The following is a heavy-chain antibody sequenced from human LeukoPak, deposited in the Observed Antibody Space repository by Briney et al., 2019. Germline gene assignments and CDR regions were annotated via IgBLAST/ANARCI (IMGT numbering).Heavy chain of an antibody. CDR1: GGSISSYY. CDR3: ARAHHQWLVRAVNWFDP. Sequence: SSETLSLTCTVSGGSISSYYWSWIRQPPGKGLEWIGYIYYSGSTNYNPSLKSRVTISVDTSKNQFSLKLSSVTAADTAVYYCARAHHQWLVRAVNWFDPWGQGTLVTVSS. V-gene: IGHV4-59*01. J-gene: IGHJ5*02. CDR2: IYYSGST. D-gene: IGHD6-19*01.